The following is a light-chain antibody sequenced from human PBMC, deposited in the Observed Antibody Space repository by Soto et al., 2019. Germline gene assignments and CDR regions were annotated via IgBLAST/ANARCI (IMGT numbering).Light chain of an antibody. CDR1: QGISNY. V-gene: IGKV1-27*01. J-gene: IGKJ3*01. CDR2: AAS. CDR3: QKSNSAPFT. Sequence: DIQMTQSPSSLSASVGDRVAITCRASQGISNYLAWYQQKPGKVPKLLIYAASTLQSGVPSRFSGSASGTDFTLTISSLQPEDVATYYCQKSNSAPFTFGPGTKVDIK.